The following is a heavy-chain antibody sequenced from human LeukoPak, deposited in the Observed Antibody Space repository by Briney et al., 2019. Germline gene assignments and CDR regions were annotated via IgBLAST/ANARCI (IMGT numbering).Heavy chain of an antibody. J-gene: IGHJ4*02. CDR3: AKDISPGIAVAGLDY. Sequence: GGSLRLSCTTSGFTFSSYAMHWVRQAPGKGLEWVAVISYDGSNKYYADSVKGRFTISRDNSKNTLYLQMNSLRAEDMALYYCAKDISPGIAVAGLDYWGQGTLVTVSS. CDR2: ISYDGSNK. V-gene: IGHV3-30*04. CDR1: GFTFSSYA. D-gene: IGHD6-19*01.